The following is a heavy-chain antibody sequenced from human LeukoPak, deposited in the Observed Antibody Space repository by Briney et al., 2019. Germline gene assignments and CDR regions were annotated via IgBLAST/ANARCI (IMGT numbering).Heavy chain of an antibody. D-gene: IGHD3-10*01. V-gene: IGHV3-23*01. J-gene: IGHJ6*02. CDR3: AKGKPKMVRGVNTYRYYYYGMDV. Sequence: GGSLRLSCAASGFTFSSYGMSWVRQAPGKGLEWVSAISGSGGSTYYADSVKGRFTISRDNSKNTLYLQMNSLRAEDTAVYYCAKGKPKMVRGVNTYRYYYYGMDVWGQGTTVTVPS. CDR1: GFTFSSYG. CDR2: ISGSGGST.